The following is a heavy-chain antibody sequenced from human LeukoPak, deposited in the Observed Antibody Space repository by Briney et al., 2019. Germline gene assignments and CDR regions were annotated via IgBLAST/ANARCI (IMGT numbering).Heavy chain of an antibody. CDR3: ARGFIGSRGWFDP. V-gene: IGHV1-69*13. CDR1: GDIFSSAYT. CDR2: ITPTA. D-gene: IGHD3-10*01. Sequence: GASVKVSCKASGDIFSSAYTINWVRKAPGQGLEWMGGITPTATSAQNFQDRVTITADESTSTVYMELRSLRYEDTAVYYCARGFIGSRGWFDPWGQGTLVTVSS. J-gene: IGHJ5*02.